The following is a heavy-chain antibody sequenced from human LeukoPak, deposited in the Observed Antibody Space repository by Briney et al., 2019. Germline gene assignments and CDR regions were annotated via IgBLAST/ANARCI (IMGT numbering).Heavy chain of an antibody. CDR3: AKDTRIAVAATFEY. CDR1: GFTFDDYG. V-gene: IGHV3-9*01. CDR2: ISWNSGTI. D-gene: IGHD6-19*01. Sequence: GGSLRLSCAAAGFTFDDYGMHWVRQPPGKGLEWVSVISWNSGTIGYADSVKGRFTISRDNAKNPLYLHMNSLRADDTAFYYCAKDTRIAVAATFEYWGQGTLVTVSS. J-gene: IGHJ4*02.